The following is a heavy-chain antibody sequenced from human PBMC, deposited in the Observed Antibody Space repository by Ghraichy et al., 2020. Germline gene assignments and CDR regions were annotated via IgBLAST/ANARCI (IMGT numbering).Heavy chain of an antibody. V-gene: IGHV4-59*01. J-gene: IGHJ6*02. CDR3: ASRTGRGYYGMDV. D-gene: IGHD1-1*01. CDR1: GGSISSYY. CDR2: IHYSGST. Sequence: SETLSLTCTVSGGSISSYYWSWIRQPPGKGLEWIGSIHYSGSTNYNPSLKSRVTISVDTSKNQFSLKLSSVTPADTAVYYCASRTGRGYYGMDVWGQGTTVTVSS.